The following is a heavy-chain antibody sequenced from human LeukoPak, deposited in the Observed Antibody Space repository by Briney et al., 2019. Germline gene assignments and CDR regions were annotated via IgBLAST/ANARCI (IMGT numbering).Heavy chain of an antibody. CDR2: IYYSGST. D-gene: IGHD2-2*01. V-gene: IGHV4-39*01. CDR1: GGSISSSSYY. J-gene: IGHJ3*02. CDR3: ARHGVYCSSTSCYHDAFDI. Sequence: SETLSLTCTVSGGSISSSSYYWGWIRQPPGKGLEWIGSIYYSGSTYYNPSLKSRVTISVDTSKNQFSLKLSSVTAADTAVYYCARHGVYCSSTSCYHDAFDIWGQGTMVTVSS.